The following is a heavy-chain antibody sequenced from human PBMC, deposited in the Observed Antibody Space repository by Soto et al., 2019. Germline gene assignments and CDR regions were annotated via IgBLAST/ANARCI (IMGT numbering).Heavy chain of an antibody. CDR2: INYSGTT. D-gene: IGHD3-22*01. J-gene: IGHJ4*02. Sequence: QVQLQESGPGLVKPSETLSLTCTVSGGSINSGDYYWSWIRQPPGKGLEWIGYINYSGTTYYNPSLKRRVTISVDTSKNQFSLRLSSVTAADTAVYYCARDYKYDTSGIDYWGRGTLVTVSS. CDR3: ARDYKYDTSGIDY. CDR1: GGSINSGDYY. V-gene: IGHV4-30-4*01.